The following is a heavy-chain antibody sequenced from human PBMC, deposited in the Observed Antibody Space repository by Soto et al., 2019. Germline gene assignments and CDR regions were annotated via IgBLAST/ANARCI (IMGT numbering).Heavy chain of an antibody. V-gene: IGHV4-61*01. J-gene: IGHJ4*01. CDR2: IYYPGST. Sequence: QVQLQESGPGLVKPSETLSLTCTVSGGSVSSGTYYWSWIRQPPGKRLEWIGYIYYPGSTNYNPSLKSRVTISIDTSKNQFSLKLSSVTAADTAVFYCARSLGTVYDSLPDYWGQGTLVTVSS. D-gene: IGHD3-22*01. CDR1: GGSVSSGTYY. CDR3: ARSLGTVYDSLPDY.